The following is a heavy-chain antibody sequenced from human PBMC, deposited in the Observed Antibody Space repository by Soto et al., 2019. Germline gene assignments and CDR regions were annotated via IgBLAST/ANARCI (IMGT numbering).Heavy chain of an antibody. CDR1: GFTLSSYS. D-gene: IGHD6-13*01. V-gene: IGHV3-48*01. CDR2: ISSSSSTI. J-gene: IGHJ5*02. Sequence: PGGSLRLSCAASGFTLSSYSMNWVRQAPGKGLEWVSYISSSSSTIYYADSVKGRFTISRDNAKNSLYLQMNSLRAEDTAVYYCARDRVHGSPLQYSSTQDWFDPWGQATLVTVYS. CDR3: ARDRVHGSPLQYSSTQDWFDP.